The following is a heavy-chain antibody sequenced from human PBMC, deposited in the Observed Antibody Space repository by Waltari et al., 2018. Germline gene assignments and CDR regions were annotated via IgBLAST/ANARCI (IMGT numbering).Heavy chain of an antibody. CDR2: IYYSGST. Sequence: QLQLQESGPGLVKPSETLSLTCTVSVGSISSSSNYWVCIRQPAGKWLEWMGSIYYSGSTYYNPSLKSRVTIPVDTSKNQFSLKLSSVTAADTAVYYCARHGEEITGGRAFDIWGQGTMVTVSS. V-gene: IGHV4-39*01. CDR3: ARHGEEITGGRAFDI. J-gene: IGHJ3*02. D-gene: IGHD1-20*01. CDR1: VGSISSSSNY.